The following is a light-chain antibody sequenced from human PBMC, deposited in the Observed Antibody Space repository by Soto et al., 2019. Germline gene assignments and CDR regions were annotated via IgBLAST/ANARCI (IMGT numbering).Light chain of an antibody. CDR1: QSVLYSSNNKNY. CDR2: WAS. CDR3: QQYYNYWT. V-gene: IGKV4-1*01. Sequence: DIVMTQSPDSLAVSLGDRATINCESSQSVLYSSNNKNYLAWYQQKPGQPPKLLIYWASTRESGVPDRFSGGGSGTEFTLTISSLQPDDFATYYCQQYYNYWTFGQGTKVDIK. J-gene: IGKJ1*01.